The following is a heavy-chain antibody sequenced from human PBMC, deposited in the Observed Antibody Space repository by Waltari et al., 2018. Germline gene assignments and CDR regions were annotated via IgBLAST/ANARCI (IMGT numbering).Heavy chain of an antibody. Sequence: EVQLVESGGGLVKPGGSLRVSCAASGFTFRRFSMSWFRQSPGRGLEWVAAMSGSASGKYYADSVKGRFTISTDDSKITLYLQMNSLTEDDSAVYYCAKWDTAMVGWGQGTQVTVSS. V-gene: IGHV3-23*04. CDR3: AKWDTAMVG. D-gene: IGHD5-18*01. CDR2: MSGSASGK. CDR1: GFTFRRFS. J-gene: IGHJ4*02.